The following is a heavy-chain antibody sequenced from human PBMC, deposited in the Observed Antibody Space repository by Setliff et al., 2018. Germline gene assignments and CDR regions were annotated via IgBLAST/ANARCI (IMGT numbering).Heavy chain of an antibody. J-gene: IGHJ4*02. CDR3: VTDWSGPDNTFGY. CDR2: IMTDGSGK. V-gene: IGHV3-7*01. D-gene: IGHD1-1*01. CDR1: GFIFSSSQ. Sequence: PGGSLRLSCAASGFIFSSSQMSWVRQAPGKGLEWVAMIMTDGSGKYYVDSVEGRFTISRDNTKNSLDLQMTSLRAEDAAVYYCVTDWSGPDNTFGYWGQGTLVPSPQ.